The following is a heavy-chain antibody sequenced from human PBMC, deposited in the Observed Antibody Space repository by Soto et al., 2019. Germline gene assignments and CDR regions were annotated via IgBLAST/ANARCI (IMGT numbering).Heavy chain of an antibody. V-gene: IGHV3-23*01. CDR1: GFTFSSYA. CDR3: ARGVVVPAAMTYYYYGMDV. J-gene: IGHJ6*02. Sequence: GGSLRLSCAASGFTFSSYAMSWVRQAPGKGLEWVSAISGSGGSTYYADSVKGRFTISRDNSKNTLYQQMNSLRAEDTAVYYCARGVVVPAAMTYYYYGMDVWGQGTTVTVSS. CDR2: ISGSGGST. D-gene: IGHD2-2*01.